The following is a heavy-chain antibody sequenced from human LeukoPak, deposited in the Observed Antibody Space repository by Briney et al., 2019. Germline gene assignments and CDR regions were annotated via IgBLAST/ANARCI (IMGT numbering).Heavy chain of an antibody. CDR2: IQYDGSDK. J-gene: IGHJ4*02. Sequence: GRPLRLSCAASGFASSSYAMHWVRQAPGKGLEWVAIIQYDGSDKFYGDSVKGRFTISRDNSKNTLYLQMNNLRAEDTAVYYCARDPKRYCSGGSCYVDSWGQGTLVTVSS. D-gene: IGHD2-15*01. CDR1: GFASSSYA. CDR3: ARDPKRYCSGGSCYVDS. V-gene: IGHV3-30-3*01.